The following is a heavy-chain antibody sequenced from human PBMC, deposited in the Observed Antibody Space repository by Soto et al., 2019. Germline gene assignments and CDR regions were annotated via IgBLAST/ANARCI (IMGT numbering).Heavy chain of an antibody. D-gene: IGHD3-22*01. V-gene: IGHV5-51*01. CDR3: ARLLSPIVVASTRDYGMDV. CDR2: IYPGDSDT. J-gene: IGHJ6*02. Sequence: PRESLKSSSKGAGYSVINYWIVSVRQMYRKSEEWMGIIYPGDSDTRYSPSFQGQVTISADKSISTAYLQWSSLKASDTAMYYCARLLSPIVVASTRDYGMDVWGQGTTVTVSS. CDR1: GYSVINYW.